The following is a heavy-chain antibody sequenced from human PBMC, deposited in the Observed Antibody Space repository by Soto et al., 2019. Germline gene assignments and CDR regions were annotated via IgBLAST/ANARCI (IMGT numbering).Heavy chain of an antibody. CDR2: VSGSGSST. CDR1: GFTFSSHG. V-gene: IGHV3-23*01. D-gene: IGHD3-16*02. CDR3: ARRIIAYFDY. J-gene: IGHJ4*02. Sequence: GGSLRLSCAASGFTFSSHGMTWVRQVPGRGLEWISGVSGSGSSTNNADSVKGRFTISRDNSENTLYLEMNSLRAEDTAVYYCARRIIAYFDYWGQGALVTVSS.